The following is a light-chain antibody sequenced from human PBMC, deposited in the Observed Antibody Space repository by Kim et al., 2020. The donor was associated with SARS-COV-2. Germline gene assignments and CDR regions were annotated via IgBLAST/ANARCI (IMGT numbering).Light chain of an antibody. CDR2: QDN. Sequence: SYELTQPPSVSVSPGQTASITCSGDKLGDKYACWYQQKPGQSPVLVIYQDNKRPSGIPERFFGSNSGNTATLTISGTQAMDEADYYCQAWDSSTAVFGGG. V-gene: IGLV3-1*01. CDR1: KLGDKY. CDR3: QAWDSSTAV. J-gene: IGLJ2*01.